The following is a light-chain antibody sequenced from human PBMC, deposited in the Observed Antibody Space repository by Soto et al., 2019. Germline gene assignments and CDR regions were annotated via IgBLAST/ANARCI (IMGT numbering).Light chain of an antibody. CDR1: QSVSSN. V-gene: IGKV3-15*01. CDR3: QQYNNWTPYT. J-gene: IGKJ2*01. CDR2: GAS. Sequence: EIVMTQSPATLSVSPGERATLSCRASQSVSSNLAWYQQKPGQAPRLLIYGASTRSTGIPARFSGSGSGTEFTLTISCLQSEDCAVYYCQQYNNWTPYTFGQGNKLEIK.